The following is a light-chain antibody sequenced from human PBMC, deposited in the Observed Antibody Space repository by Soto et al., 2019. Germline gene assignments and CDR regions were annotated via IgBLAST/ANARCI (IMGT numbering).Light chain of an antibody. CDR1: QSVSSY. Sequence: EIVLTQSPATLSLSPGERATLSCRASQSVSSYFDWYQQKPGQDPRLLIYDASNRATGIPARFSGSGSGTDLTLTISSLEPQDFVVYYCQQRSNWPLTFGGGTNVKIK. J-gene: IGKJ4*01. V-gene: IGKV3-11*01. CDR3: QQRSNWPLT. CDR2: DAS.